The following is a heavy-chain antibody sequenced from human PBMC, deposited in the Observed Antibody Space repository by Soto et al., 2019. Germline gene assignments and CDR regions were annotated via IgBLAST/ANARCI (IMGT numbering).Heavy chain of an antibody. Sequence: GGSLRLACAASGSTFSRYWMSWVRQAPGKGLEWVANINQDGSEKYYVDSVKGRFTISRDNAKNSLYLQMNSLRAEDTAVYYCASDCSSTTCYRPFYWGHGTLVTVSS. CDR2: INQDGSEK. J-gene: IGHJ4*01. CDR1: GSTFSRYW. CDR3: ASDCSSTTCYRPFY. D-gene: IGHD2-2*01. V-gene: IGHV3-7*05.